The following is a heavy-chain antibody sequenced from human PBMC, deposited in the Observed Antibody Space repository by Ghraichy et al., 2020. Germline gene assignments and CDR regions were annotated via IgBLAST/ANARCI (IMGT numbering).Heavy chain of an antibody. J-gene: IGHJ6*02. D-gene: IGHD3-22*01. Sequence: ASVKVSCKASGYTFTDYYIHWVRQAPGQGLEWMGWINPKSGGTKYAQKFQAWVTIARDTSISTAYIDLGRLMSDDTATYYCARSLVTVESYSYQSMDVWGQGTTVTVS. V-gene: IGHV1-2*04. CDR2: INPKSGGT. CDR1: GYTFTDYY. CDR3: ARSLVTVESYSYQSMDV.